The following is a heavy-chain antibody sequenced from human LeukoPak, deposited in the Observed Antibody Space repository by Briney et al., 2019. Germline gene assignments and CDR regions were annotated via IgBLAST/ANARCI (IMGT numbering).Heavy chain of an antibody. Sequence: GASVKVSCKASGGTFSSYAISWVRQAPGQGLEWMGRIIPILGIANYAQKFQGRVTITADKSTSTAYMELSSLRSEDTAVYYCARVYYDSSGYPTFDYWGQGTLVTVSS. J-gene: IGHJ4*02. CDR3: ARVYYDSSGYPTFDY. V-gene: IGHV1-69*04. CDR2: IIPILGIA. CDR1: GGTFSSYA. D-gene: IGHD3-22*01.